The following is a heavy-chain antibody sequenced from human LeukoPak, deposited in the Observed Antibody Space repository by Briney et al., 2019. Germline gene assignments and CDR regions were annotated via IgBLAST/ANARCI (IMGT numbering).Heavy chain of an antibody. Sequence: GGSLRLSCAASGFTFSSYGMHWVRQAPGKGLEWVAVISYDGSNKYYADSVKGRFTISRDNSKNTLYLQMNSLRAEGTAVYYCAKVLLRLGELSPFDYWGQGTLVTVSS. V-gene: IGHV3-30*18. D-gene: IGHD3-16*02. CDR2: ISYDGSNK. J-gene: IGHJ4*02. CDR1: GFTFSSYG. CDR3: AKVLLRLGELSPFDY.